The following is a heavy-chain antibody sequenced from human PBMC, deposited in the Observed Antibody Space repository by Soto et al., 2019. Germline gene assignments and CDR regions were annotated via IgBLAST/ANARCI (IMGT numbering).Heavy chain of an antibody. CDR1: GGAISSGGYY. CDR2: IYDSGST. D-gene: IGHD3-16*01. CDR3: VRSLGWLQYSWFDP. J-gene: IGHJ5*02. Sequence: SETLSLTCTVSGGAISSGGYYWSWIRQHPGKGLEWIGYIYDSGSTYSNPSLKSRVTRSVDTAKNQFSLKLSSVTAADTAVYYCVRSLGWLQYSWFDPWGQGIPVTVSS. V-gene: IGHV4-31*03.